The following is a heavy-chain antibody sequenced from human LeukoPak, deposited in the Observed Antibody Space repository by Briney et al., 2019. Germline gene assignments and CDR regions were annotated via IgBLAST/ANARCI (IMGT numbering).Heavy chain of an antibody. J-gene: IGHJ3*02. CDR1: GFTFSSYG. D-gene: IGHD6-13*01. V-gene: IGHV3-21*01. Sequence: GGSLRLSCAASGFTFSSYGMHWVRQAPGKGLEWVSSISSSSSYIYYADSVKGRFTISRDNAKNSLYLQMNSLRAEDTAVYYCARVMSGAAAGRGALRDAFDIWGQGTIVTVSS. CDR3: ARVMSGAAAGRGALRDAFDI. CDR2: ISSSSSYI.